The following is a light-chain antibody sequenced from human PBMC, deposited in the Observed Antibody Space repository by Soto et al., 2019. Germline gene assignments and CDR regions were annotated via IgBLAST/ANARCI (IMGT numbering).Light chain of an antibody. V-gene: IGKV1-39*01. CDR2: SAS. J-gene: IGKJ1*01. CDR3: QPTYSTPPT. Sequence: DIQMTQSASSLSASLGDRVSIPGRASQNIRDFVNWYQQKPGKAPELLIFSASSLQSGVPSRFSGSGSGTDFTLTIGSLQREDFATFFCQPTYSTPPTFGQGTRVEI. CDR1: QNIRDF.